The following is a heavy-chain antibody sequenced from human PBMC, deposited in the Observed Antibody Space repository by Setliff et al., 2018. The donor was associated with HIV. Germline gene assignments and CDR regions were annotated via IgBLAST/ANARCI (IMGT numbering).Heavy chain of an antibody. CDR3: ARGSSTVYNYYMDV. CDR2: IYYSGGT. Sequence: SETLSLTCAVSGGSISSDAYYWSWIRQCPEKGLEWIGYIYYSGGTYYNPSLRSRITISVDSSKNQFSLKLSSVTAADTAVYYCARGSSTVYNYYMDVWGKGTTVTVSS. D-gene: IGHD1-26*01. CDR1: GGSISSDAYY. V-gene: IGHV4-31*11. J-gene: IGHJ6*03.